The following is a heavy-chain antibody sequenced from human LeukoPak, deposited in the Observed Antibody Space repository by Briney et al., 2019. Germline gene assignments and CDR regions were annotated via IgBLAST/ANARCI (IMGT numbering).Heavy chain of an antibody. J-gene: IGHJ4*02. D-gene: IGHD3-22*01. CDR2: INHSGST. Sequence: PSETLSLTCAVYGGSLSDYSWSWIRQPPGKGLEWIGEINHSGSTDYNPSLKSRVTISVDTSKNQFSLKLSSVTAADTAVYYCARDLGRVITTNYWGQGTLVTVSS. CDR3: ARDLGRVITTNY. V-gene: IGHV4-34*01. CDR1: GGSLSDYS.